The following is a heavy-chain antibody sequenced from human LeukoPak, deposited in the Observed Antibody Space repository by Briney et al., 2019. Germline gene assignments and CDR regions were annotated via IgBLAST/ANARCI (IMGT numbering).Heavy chain of an antibody. CDR1: GGTFSSYA. V-gene: IGHV1-69*13. Sequence: ASVKVSCKASGGTFSSYAISWVRQAPGQGLEWMGGIIPIFGTANYAQKFQGRVTITADESTSTAYMELSSLRSEDTAVYYCAKGGSGSGSVYYYYMDVWGKGTTVT. D-gene: IGHD3-10*01. J-gene: IGHJ6*03. CDR3: AKGGSGSGSVYYYYMDV. CDR2: IIPIFGTA.